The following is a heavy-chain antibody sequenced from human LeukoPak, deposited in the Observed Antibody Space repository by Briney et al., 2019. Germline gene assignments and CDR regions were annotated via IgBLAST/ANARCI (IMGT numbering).Heavy chain of an antibody. D-gene: IGHD3-22*01. V-gene: IGHV1-2*06. Sequence: ASVKVSCKASGGTFSRYAISWVRQAPGQGLEWMGRINPNSGGTNYAQKFQGRVTMTRDTSISTAYMELSRLRSDDTAVYYCARAGNYYDSSGYYHWGQGTLVTVSS. CDR2: INPNSGGT. J-gene: IGHJ5*02. CDR3: ARAGNYYDSSGYYH. CDR1: GGTFSRYA.